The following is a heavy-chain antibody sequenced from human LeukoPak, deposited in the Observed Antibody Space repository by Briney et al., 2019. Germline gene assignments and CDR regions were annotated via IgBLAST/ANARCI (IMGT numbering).Heavy chain of an antibody. V-gene: IGHV3-66*02. CDR3: ARGFVLGYCSSTSCPDY. Sequence: GGSLRLSCAASGFTVSSNYMSWARQAPGKGLEWVAVIYSGGSTYYADSVKGRFTISRDNSKNTLYLQMNSLRAEDTAVYYCARGFVLGYCSSTSCPDYWGQGTLVTVSS. CDR1: GFTVSSNY. D-gene: IGHD2-2*01. J-gene: IGHJ4*02. CDR2: IYSGGST.